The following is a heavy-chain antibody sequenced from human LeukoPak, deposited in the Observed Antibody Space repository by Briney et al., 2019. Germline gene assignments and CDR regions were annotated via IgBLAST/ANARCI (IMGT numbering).Heavy chain of an antibody. D-gene: IGHD6-13*01. Sequence: QTLSLTCTVSGGSISSGGYYWSWIRQHPGTGLEWIGYIYYSGSTYYNPSLKSRVTISVDTSKNQFSLKLSSVTAADTAVYYCARAPGIEKQLVNIDAFDIWGQGTMVTVSS. J-gene: IGHJ3*02. CDR1: GGSISSGGYY. CDR2: IYYSGST. CDR3: ARAPGIEKQLVNIDAFDI. V-gene: IGHV4-31*03.